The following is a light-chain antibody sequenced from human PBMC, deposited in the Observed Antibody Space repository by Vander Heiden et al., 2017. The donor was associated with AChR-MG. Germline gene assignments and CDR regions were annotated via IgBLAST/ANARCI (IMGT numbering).Light chain of an antibody. V-gene: IGKV3-15*01. J-gene: IGKJ4*01. Sequence: EIVMTQSPATLSVPPGERATLSCRASQSVGSNLAWYQQKPGQAPRLLIYGASTRATGIPAGFSGTGSGTEFTLTISSLQSEDFAVYHCQQYSNWPLTFGGGTKVAIK. CDR3: QQYSNWPLT. CDR2: GAS. CDR1: QSVGSN.